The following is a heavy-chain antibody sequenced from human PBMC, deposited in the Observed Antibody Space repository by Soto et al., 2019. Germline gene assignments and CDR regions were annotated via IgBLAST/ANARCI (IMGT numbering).Heavy chain of an antibody. J-gene: IGHJ4*02. CDR2: SRDKPQGYST. CDR3: VRATYFSDSSGYTRCLDY. D-gene: IGHD3-22*01. Sequence: GGSLRLSSAGSGFTLSYHYIDRVRQTPGKGLEWVGRSRDKPQGYSTAYAASVKGRFTTSRDESKNSAYLQMNSLKTEDTAVYYCVRATYFSDSSGYTRCLDYWGQGTLVTVSS. CDR1: GFTLSYHY. V-gene: IGHV3-72*01.